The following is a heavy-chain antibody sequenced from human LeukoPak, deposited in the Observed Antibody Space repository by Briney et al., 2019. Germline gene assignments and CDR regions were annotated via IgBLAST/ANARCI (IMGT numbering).Heavy chain of an antibody. CDR3: ARAVRGDIFDY. D-gene: IGHD3-10*01. CDR2: MYYSGSS. V-gene: IGHV4-39*07. CDR1: GGSISSSSYY. J-gene: IGHJ4*02. Sequence: KLSETLSLTCNVSGGSISSSSYYWGWIRQPPGKGLEWIGSMYYSGSSYYNPSLKSRVTISVDTSKNQFSLKLSSVTAADTAVYYCARAVRGDIFDYWGQGTLVTVSS.